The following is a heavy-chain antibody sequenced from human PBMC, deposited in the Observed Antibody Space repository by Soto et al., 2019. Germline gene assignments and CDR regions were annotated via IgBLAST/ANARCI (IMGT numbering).Heavy chain of an antibody. V-gene: IGHV3-23*01. J-gene: IGHJ5*02. CDR2: ISGSGGST. CDR1: GFTFSSYA. CDR3: AKTPSQMGGSYHL. D-gene: IGHD1-26*01. Sequence: EVQLLESGGGLVQPGGSLRLSCAASGFTFSSYAMSWVRQAPGKGLEWVSAISGSGGSTYYADSVKGRFTISRDNSKNTLYLQMNSLRVEDTALYYCAKTPSQMGGSYHLWGQGTLVTVSS.